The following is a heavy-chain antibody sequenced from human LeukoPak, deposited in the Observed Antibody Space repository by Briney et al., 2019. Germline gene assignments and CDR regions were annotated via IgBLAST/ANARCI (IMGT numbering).Heavy chain of an antibody. Sequence: KAGGSLRLSCAASEFTFSSYSMNWVRKAPGKGLDWVSSISSSRSYIYYADSVKGRFTISRDNAKNSLYLQMNSLRAEDTAVYCCARASPRSRLVLPVVYWGQGTLDTVSS. CDR1: EFTFSSYS. D-gene: IGHD6-19*01. J-gene: IGHJ4*02. V-gene: IGHV3-21*04. CDR2: ISSSRSYI. CDR3: ARASPRSRLVLPVVY.